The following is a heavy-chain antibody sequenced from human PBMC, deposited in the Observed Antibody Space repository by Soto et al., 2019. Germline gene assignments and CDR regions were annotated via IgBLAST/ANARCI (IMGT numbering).Heavy chain of an antibody. CDR2: ISSSSSYI. Sequence: EVQLVESGGGLVKPGGSLRLSCAASGFTFSSYSMNWVRQAPGKGLEWVSSISSSSSYIYYADSVKGRFTISRDNAKNSLYLQMNSLRAENPAVYYCARVRRADTYYESSGYAPGYWGQGTLVTVSS. D-gene: IGHD3-22*01. J-gene: IGHJ4*02. CDR3: ARVRRADTYYESSGYAPGY. CDR1: GFTFSSYS. V-gene: IGHV3-21*01.